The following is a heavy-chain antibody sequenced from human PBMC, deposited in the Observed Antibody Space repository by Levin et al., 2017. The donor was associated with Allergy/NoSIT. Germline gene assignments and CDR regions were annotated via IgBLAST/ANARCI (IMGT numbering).Heavy chain of an antibody. CDR3: AKDLISLGGDGYNGATN. CDR2: ISYDGSNK. J-gene: IGHJ4*02. V-gene: IGHV3-30*18. Sequence: SLKISCAASGFTFSSYGMHWVRQAPGKGLEWVAVISYDGSNKYYADSVKGRFTISRDNSKNTLYLQMNSLRAEDTAVYYCAKDLISLGGDGYNGATNWGQGTLVTVSS. D-gene: IGHD5-24*01. CDR1: GFTFSSYG.